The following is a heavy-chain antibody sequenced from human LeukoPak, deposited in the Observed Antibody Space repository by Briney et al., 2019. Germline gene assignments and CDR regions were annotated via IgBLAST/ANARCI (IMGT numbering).Heavy chain of an antibody. CDR1: GGTFSSYA. J-gene: IGHJ4*02. CDR3: ASHYYDSSIVSDY. CDR2: IIPIFGTA. D-gene: IGHD3-22*01. V-gene: IGHV1-69*05. Sequence: SVKVSCKASGGTFSSYAISWVRQAPGQGLEWMGGIIPIFGTANYAQKFQGRVTITTDESTSTAYMELSSLRSEDTAVYYCASHYYDSSIVSDYWGQGTLVTVSS.